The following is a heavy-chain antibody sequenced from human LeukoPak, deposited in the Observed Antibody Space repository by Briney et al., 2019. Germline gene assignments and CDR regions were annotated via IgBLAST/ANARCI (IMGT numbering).Heavy chain of an antibody. Sequence: PSETLSLTCTVSGGSISSISYYWGWIRQPPGKGLEWIVSMYYSGSTYNNPSLKSRVTISVDTSKNQFSLKLSSVTAADTAVYYCARATRVARHFDFWGQGTLVTVSS. CDR3: ARATRVARHFDF. CDR1: GGSISSISYY. CDR2: MYYSGST. J-gene: IGHJ4*02. D-gene: IGHD2-15*01. V-gene: IGHV4-39*07.